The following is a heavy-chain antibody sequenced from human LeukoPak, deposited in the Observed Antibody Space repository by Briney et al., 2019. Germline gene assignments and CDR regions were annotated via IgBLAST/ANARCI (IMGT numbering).Heavy chain of an antibody. CDR1: GDSISGYY. CDR2: ISYSGNT. J-gene: IGHJ4*02. Sequence: SETLSLTCTVSGDSISGYYWSWIRQPPGKGLEWIGYISYSGNTNYNPSLKSRVTMSVDTSKARFSLKLSSATAADTAVYCCARYSYGGYYLDYWGQGTLVTVSS. CDR3: ARYSYGGYYLDY. V-gene: IGHV4-59*01. D-gene: IGHD5-18*01.